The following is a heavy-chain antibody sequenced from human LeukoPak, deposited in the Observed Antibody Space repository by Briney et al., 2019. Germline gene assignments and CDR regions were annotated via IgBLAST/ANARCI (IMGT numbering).Heavy chain of an antibody. Sequence: GGSLRLSCAASGFTFSSYAMSWVRQAPGKGLEWVSVIYSGSSTYYADSVKGRFTISRDNSKNTLYLQMNSLRAEDTAVYYCAKDRANYYGSGSYYSSDYWGQGTLVTVSS. CDR2: IYSGSST. J-gene: IGHJ4*02. CDR1: GFTFSSYA. CDR3: AKDRANYYGSGSYYSSDY. V-gene: IGHV3-23*03. D-gene: IGHD3-10*01.